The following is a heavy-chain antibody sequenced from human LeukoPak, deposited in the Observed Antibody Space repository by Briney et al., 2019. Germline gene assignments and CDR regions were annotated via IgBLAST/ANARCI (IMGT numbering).Heavy chain of an antibody. V-gene: IGHV1-18*01. D-gene: IGHD2-2*01. Sequence: ASVKVSCKASGYTFTSYGISWVRQAPGQGLEWMGWINAYNGNTNYAQKLQGRVTMTTDTSTSTAYMELRSLRSDDTAVYYCVREVYCSSTSCLNWFDPWGQGTLVTVSS. CDR3: VREVYCSSTSCLNWFDP. J-gene: IGHJ5*02. CDR1: GYTFTSYG. CDR2: INAYNGNT.